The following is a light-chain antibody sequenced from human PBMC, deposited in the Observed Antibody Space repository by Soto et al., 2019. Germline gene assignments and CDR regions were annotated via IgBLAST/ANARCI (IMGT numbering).Light chain of an antibody. CDR2: WAS. CDR1: QSVLDSAINKNP. CDR3: QQYYDIPYT. Sequence: DIVMTQSPEFLAVSLGERATINCKSSQSVLDSAINKNPLAWYQQEPGQPPKLLFYWASTRESGVPDRFSGSGSGTDFTLTIGSLQAEDVAVYYCQQYYDIPYTFGQGTRLEI. V-gene: IGKV4-1*01. J-gene: IGKJ2*01.